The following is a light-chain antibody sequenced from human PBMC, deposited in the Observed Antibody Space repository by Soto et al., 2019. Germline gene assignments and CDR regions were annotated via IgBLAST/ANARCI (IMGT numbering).Light chain of an antibody. Sequence: DFQMTQSPSSLSASVGDRVTITCQASQDISDYLNWYQQKPGAAPKLLVYDAAKLQAGVPSRSSGSPSGTEFTFTISTIQPEDVATYYCQQYANIPLPFGGGTKVDIK. CDR1: QDISDY. CDR2: DAA. J-gene: IGKJ4*01. CDR3: QQYANIPLP. V-gene: IGKV1-33*01.